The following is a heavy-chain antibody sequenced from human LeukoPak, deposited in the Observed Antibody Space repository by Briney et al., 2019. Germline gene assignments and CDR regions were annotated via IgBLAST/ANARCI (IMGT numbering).Heavy chain of an antibody. J-gene: IGHJ4*02. V-gene: IGHV3-53*01. D-gene: IGHD4-23*01. Sequence: GGSLRLSCAASGLSVTSNYMSWVRQAPGKGLEWVSVIYSGGSTYYADSVTGRFTISRDNSKNTLYLQVNSLRAEDTAVYYCARVLPAGNCFDDWGQGILVTVSS. CDR1: GLSVTSNY. CDR2: IYSGGST. CDR3: ARVLPAGNCFDD.